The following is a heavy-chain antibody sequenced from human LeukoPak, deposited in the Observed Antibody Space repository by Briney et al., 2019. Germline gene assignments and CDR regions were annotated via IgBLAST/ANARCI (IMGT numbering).Heavy chain of an antibody. J-gene: IGHJ4*02. Sequence: PSQTLSLTCTVSGGSISSGCYYWSWIRQPAGKGLEWIGRIYTSGGTNYNPSLKSRVTISLDTSKNQFSLKLSSVTAADTAVYYCEREVWYYDRSSASSLHQGIFDYWGQGTLVTVSS. CDR2: IYTSGGT. V-gene: IGHV4-61*02. CDR3: EREVWYYDRSSASSLHQGIFDY. D-gene: IGHD3-9*01. CDR1: GGSISSGCYY.